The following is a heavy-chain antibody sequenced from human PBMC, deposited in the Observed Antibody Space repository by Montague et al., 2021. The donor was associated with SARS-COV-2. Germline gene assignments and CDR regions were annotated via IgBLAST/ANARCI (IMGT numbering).Heavy chain of an antibody. V-gene: IGHV4-39*01. Sequence: SETLSLTCTVSGGSISSTTYRWGWIRQPPGKGPEWIGFISYSGTTFYNPSLKSRISMSVDTPKSQFSLNLTSVTAADTAVYYCARHYGSSLDSWGQGILVAVSS. D-gene: IGHD4-17*01. CDR3: ARHYGSSLDS. CDR1: GGSISSTTYR. CDR2: ISYSGTT. J-gene: IGHJ4*02.